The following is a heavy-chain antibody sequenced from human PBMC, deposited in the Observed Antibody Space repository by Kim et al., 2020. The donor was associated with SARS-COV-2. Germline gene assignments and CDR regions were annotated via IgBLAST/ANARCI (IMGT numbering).Heavy chain of an antibody. V-gene: IGHV5-51*06. CDR2: IYPGDSDT. CDR3: ARTPYYYGGGWYFDY. J-gene: IGHJ4*02. D-gene: IGHD4-17*01. Sequence: GESLKISCKGSGYSFTSYWIGWVRQMPGKGLEWMGIIYPGDSDTRYSPSFQGQVTISADKSISTAYLQWSSLKASDTAMYYCARTPYYYGGGWYFDYWGQGTLVTVSS. CDR1: GYSFTSYW.